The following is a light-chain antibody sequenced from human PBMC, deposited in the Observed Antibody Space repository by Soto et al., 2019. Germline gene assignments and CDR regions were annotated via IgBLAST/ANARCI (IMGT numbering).Light chain of an antibody. CDR3: LQYSSHSWT. J-gene: IGKJ1*01. CDR1: RSISDW. Sequence: DSQMTQSPSTLSASIGDRVTITCRASRSISDWLAWYQQKPGKAPELLIFDASSLKSGVPSRFSGSGSGTEFTLTISRLQPDDVATYHCLQYSSHSWTFGQGTKV. V-gene: IGKV1-5*01. CDR2: DAS.